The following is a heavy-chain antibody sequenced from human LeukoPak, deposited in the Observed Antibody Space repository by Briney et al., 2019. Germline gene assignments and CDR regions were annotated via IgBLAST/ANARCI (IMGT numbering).Heavy chain of an antibody. Sequence: ASVKVSCKASGYTFTGYYMHWVRQAPGQGLEWMGWINPNSGGTNYAQKFQGRVTRTRDTSTSTAYMELSRLRSDDTAVYYCARGPYCSGGSCYSGNFDYWGQGTLVTVSS. D-gene: IGHD2-15*01. CDR3: ARGPYCSGGSCYSGNFDY. J-gene: IGHJ4*02. V-gene: IGHV1-2*02. CDR1: GYTFTGYY. CDR2: INPNSGGT.